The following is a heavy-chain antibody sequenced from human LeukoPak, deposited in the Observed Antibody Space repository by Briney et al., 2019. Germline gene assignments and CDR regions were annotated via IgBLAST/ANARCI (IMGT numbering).Heavy chain of an antibody. V-gene: IGHV4-34*01. D-gene: IGHD4-23*01. CDR3: ARGPWLLLDYYYYMDV. CDR2: INHSGST. J-gene: IGHJ6*03. Sequence: SETLSLTCAVYGGSFSGYYWSWIRQPPGKGLEWIGKINHSGSTNYNPSLKSRVTISVDTSKNQFSLKLSFVTAADTAVYYCARGPWLLLDYYYYMDVWGKGTTVTVSS. CDR1: GGSFSGYY.